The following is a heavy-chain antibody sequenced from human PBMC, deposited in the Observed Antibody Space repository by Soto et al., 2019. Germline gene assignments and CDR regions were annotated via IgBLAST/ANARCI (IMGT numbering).Heavy chain of an antibody. D-gene: IGHD2-15*01. J-gene: IGHJ4*02. V-gene: IGHV1-3*01. CDR3: ARGPGGPDGPGDY. CDR1: GYTFTSYA. CDR2: INAGNGNT. Sequence: QVQLVQSGAEVKKPGASVKVSCKASGYTFTSYAMHWVRQAPGQRLEWMGWINAGNGNTKYSEKFQGRVTITRDTSASTAYMELSSLRSEDTAVYYCARGPGGPDGPGDYWGQGTLVTVYS.